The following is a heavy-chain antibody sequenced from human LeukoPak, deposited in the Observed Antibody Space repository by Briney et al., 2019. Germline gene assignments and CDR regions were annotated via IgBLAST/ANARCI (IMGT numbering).Heavy chain of an antibody. CDR2: IYYSGST. D-gene: IGHD1-26*01. V-gene: IGHV4-31*03. CDR1: GGSISSGGYY. CDR3: ARDVGATFDY. Sequence: SETLSLTCTVSGGSISSGGYYWSWIRQHPGKGLEWIGYIYYSGSTYYNPSLKSRVTISVDTSKNQFSLKLSSVTAADTAVYYCARDVGATFDYWGRGTLVTVSS. J-gene: IGHJ4*02.